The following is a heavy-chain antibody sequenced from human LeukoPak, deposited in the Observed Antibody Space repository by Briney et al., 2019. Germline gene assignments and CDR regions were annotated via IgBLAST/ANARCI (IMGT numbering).Heavy chain of an antibody. CDR3: ARVEMATFDY. CDR2: IYYSGST. J-gene: IGHJ4*02. Sequence: SETLSLTCTVSGGSISSYYWSWIRQPPGQGLEWVGYIYYSGSTNYNPSLKRRITISVDTSKNQFSLKLSSVTAADTAVYYCARVEMATFDYWGQGTLVTVSS. V-gene: IGHV4-59*01. D-gene: IGHD5-24*01. CDR1: GGSISSYY.